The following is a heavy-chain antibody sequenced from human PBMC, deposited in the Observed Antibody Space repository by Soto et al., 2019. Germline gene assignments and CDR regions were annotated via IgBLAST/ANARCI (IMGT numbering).Heavy chain of an antibody. CDR3: TRVGGYYGDYPNFDY. J-gene: IGHJ4*02. CDR1: GGSIRSYY. Sequence: QVQLQESGPGLVKPSETLSLTCTVYGGSIRSYYWSWLRQPPGKGLEWIGNIYYSGSTNYNPSRKSRVTMSEDMSKTQVSLKLSSVTAADTAVYYCTRVGGYYGDYPNFDYSRQRALVTVSA. D-gene: IGHD4-17*01. CDR2: IYYSGST. V-gene: IGHV4-59*01.